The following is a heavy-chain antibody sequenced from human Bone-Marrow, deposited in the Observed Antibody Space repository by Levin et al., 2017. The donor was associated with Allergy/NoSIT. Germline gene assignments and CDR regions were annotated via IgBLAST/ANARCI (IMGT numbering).Heavy chain of an antibody. J-gene: IGHJ3*02. CDR1: GYTFTSYA. D-gene: IGHD2-15*01. Sequence: GESLKISCKASGYTFTSYAMHWVRQAPGQRLEWMGWINAGNGNTKYSQKFQGRVTITRDTSASTAYMELSSLRSEDTAVYYCATSIQVVAATFTAFDIWGQGTMVTVSS. CDR3: ATSIQVVAATFTAFDI. V-gene: IGHV1-3*01. CDR2: INAGNGNT.